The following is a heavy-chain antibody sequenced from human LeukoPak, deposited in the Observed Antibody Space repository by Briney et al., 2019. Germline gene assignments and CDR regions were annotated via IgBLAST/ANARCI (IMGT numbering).Heavy chain of an antibody. CDR2: IKQDGSEK. CDR3: ARASDYSNYPYYYYCYGMDV. D-gene: IGHD4-11*01. V-gene: IGHV3-7*01. CDR1: GFTFSSYW. Sequence: PGGSLRLSCAASGFTFSSYWMSWVRQAPGKGLEWVANIKQDGSEKYYVDSVKGRFTISRDNAKNSLYLQMNSLRAEDTAVYYCARASDYSNYPYYYYCYGMDVWGQGTTVTVSS. J-gene: IGHJ6*02.